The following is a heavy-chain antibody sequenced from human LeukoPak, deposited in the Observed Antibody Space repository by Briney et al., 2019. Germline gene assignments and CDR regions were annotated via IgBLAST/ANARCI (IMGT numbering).Heavy chain of an antibody. V-gene: IGHV3-74*01. Sequence: PGGSLRLSCADSGFTFGRYWMHWVCQAPGKGLVWVSHITTDGSGTSYADSVKGRFTISRDNAKNTLYLQMNSLRAEDTAVYYCARGAIVGANFDYWGQGTLVTVSS. D-gene: IGHD1-26*01. J-gene: IGHJ4*02. CDR2: ITTDGSGT. CDR1: GFTFGRYW. CDR3: ARGAIVGANFDY.